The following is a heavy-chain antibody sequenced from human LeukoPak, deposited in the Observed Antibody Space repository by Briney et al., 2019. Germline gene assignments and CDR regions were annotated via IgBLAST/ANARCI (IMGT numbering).Heavy chain of an antibody. V-gene: IGHV4-4*07. D-gene: IGHD3-9*01. CDR2: IYTTGST. J-gene: IGHJ4*02. Sequence: SEALSLTCTVSGGSISNYYWAWIRQPAGKGLEWIGRIYTTGSTNYNPSLKSRVTMSLDKSKNQFSLKLSSVTAADTAVYYCARGFHNRVTGYLFAFEYWGQGTLVTVSS. CDR1: GGSISNYY. CDR3: ARGFHNRVTGYLFAFEY.